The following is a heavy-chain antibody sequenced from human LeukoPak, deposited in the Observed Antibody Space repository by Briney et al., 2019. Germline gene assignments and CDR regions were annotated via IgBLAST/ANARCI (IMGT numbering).Heavy chain of an antibody. V-gene: IGHV4-59*01. CDR1: GGSMSGYY. CDR3: ARDKQPGDY. J-gene: IGHJ4*02. D-gene: IGHD5-18*01. CDR2: IYYSGST. Sequence: PSETLSLTCTVSGGSMSGYYWGWLRHPPGKGREWVGYIYYSGSTTHNPPLKSRVTISVDTPKNQFSLKLTSVTAADTAVYYCARDKQPGDYWGQGTLVTVSS.